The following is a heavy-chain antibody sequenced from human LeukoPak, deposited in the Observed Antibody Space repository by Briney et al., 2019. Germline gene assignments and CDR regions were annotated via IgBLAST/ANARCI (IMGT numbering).Heavy chain of an antibody. CDR2: ISSSGSTI. CDR3: AKDPSAPGRNEYFQH. J-gene: IGHJ1*01. CDR1: GFTFSDYY. D-gene: IGHD6-13*01. V-gene: IGHV3-11*04. Sequence: GGSLRLSCAASGFTFSDYYMSWIRRAPGKGLEWVSCISSSGSTIYYADSVKGRFTISRDNAKNSLYLQMNSLRAEDTAVYYCAKDPSAPGRNEYFQHWGQGTLVTVSS.